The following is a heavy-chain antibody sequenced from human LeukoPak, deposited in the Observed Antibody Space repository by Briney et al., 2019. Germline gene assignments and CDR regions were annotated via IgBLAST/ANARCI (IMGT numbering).Heavy chain of an antibody. CDR2: IRTKVWRETT. D-gene: IGHD4-17*01. V-gene: IGHV3-49*03. J-gene: IGHJ4*02. CDR3: ARRPTFGDYDSD. Sequence: GGSLRLSCTTAGFTFGDSPMTWFRQAPGKGLEWIGFIRTKVWRETTVYAATVKGRFTISRDDSKSIAYLQMNNLKTEDTGIYYCARRPTFGDYDSDWGQGTLVTVSS. CDR1: GFTFGDSP.